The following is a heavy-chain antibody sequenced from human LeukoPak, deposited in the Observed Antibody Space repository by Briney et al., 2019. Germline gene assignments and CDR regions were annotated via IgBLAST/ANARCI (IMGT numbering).Heavy chain of an antibody. J-gene: IGHJ4*02. D-gene: IGHD4-17*01. CDR1: GFTFSSYG. CDR3: AKKREVYGDYASFDY. CDR2: ISYDGSVK. Sequence: PGGSLRLSCAGSGFTFSSYGMHWVRQAPGKGLEWVAVISYDGSVKYYGDSVKGRFTISRDNSKNTLSLQMDSLRVEDTAVYYCAKKREVYGDYASFDYWGQGTLVTVSS. V-gene: IGHV3-30*18.